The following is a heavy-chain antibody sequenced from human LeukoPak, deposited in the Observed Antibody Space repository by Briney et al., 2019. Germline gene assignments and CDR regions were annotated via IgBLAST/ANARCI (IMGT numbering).Heavy chain of an antibody. CDR1: GYTFTGYA. CDR3: TRDLTISGPIGI. D-gene: IGHD1-14*01. J-gene: IGHJ4*02. Sequence: ASVKVSCKASGYTFTGYAMHWVRQAPGQGLEWGGRLDPNRGGTNYAQDCQGRVTITRDTSINTAYMELSRLRSDHTAKYYCTRDLTISGPIGIWGQGTLVTVSA. V-gene: IGHV1-2*06. CDR2: LDPNRGGT.